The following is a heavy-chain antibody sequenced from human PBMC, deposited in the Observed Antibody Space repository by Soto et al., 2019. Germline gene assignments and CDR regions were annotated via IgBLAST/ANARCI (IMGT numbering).Heavy chain of an antibody. CDR1: GGSISSGGYY. CDR3: ARDIVVVPAEGRDYDAFDI. CDR2: IYYSGST. J-gene: IGHJ3*02. V-gene: IGHV4-31*03. D-gene: IGHD2-2*01. Sequence: SETLSLTCTVSGGSISSGGYYWSWIRQHPGKGLEWIGYIYYSGSTYYNPSLKSRVTISVDTSKNQFSLKLSSVTAADTAVYYCARDIVVVPAEGRDYDAFDIWGQGTMVTVSS.